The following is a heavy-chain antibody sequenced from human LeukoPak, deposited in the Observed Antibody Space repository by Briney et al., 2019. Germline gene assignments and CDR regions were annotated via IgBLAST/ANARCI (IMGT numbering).Heavy chain of an antibody. Sequence: GASVKVSCKASGGTFSSYAISWVRQAPGQGLEWMGGIIPIFGTANHAQKFQGRVTITADESTSTAYMELSSLRSEDTAVYYCVNYGSGSYFGIWGQGTLVTVSS. CDR3: VNYGSGSYFGI. V-gene: IGHV1-69*13. CDR1: GGTFSSYA. J-gene: IGHJ4*02. D-gene: IGHD3-10*01. CDR2: IIPIFGTA.